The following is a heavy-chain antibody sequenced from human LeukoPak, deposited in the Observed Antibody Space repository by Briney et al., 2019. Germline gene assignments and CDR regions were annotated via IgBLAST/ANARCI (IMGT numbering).Heavy chain of an antibody. CDR3: ARCYDYVWGSYRRARSGYFDY. D-gene: IGHD3-16*02. V-gene: IGHV4-34*01. CDR1: GGSFSGYY. CDR2: INHSGST. J-gene: IGHJ4*02. Sequence: SETLSLTCAVYGGSFSGYYWSWIRQPPGKGLEWIGEINHSGSTNYNPSLKSRVTISVDTSKNQFSLKLSSVTAADTAVYYCARCYDYVWGSYRRARSGYFDYWGQGTLVTVSS.